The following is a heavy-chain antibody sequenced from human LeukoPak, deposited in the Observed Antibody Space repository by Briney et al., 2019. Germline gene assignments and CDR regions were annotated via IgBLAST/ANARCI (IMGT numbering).Heavy chain of an antibody. CDR2: ISPSGGST. Sequence: ASVKVSCKAFGYTFTSNYMHWVRQAPGQGPEWMGVISPSGGSTTYAQKFQGRVTMTTDTSTSTAYMELRSLRSDDTAVYYCARRHSSGWPYYFDYWGQGTLVTVSS. CDR1: GYTFTSNY. CDR3: ARRHSSGWPYYFDY. J-gene: IGHJ4*02. D-gene: IGHD6-19*01. V-gene: IGHV1-46*01.